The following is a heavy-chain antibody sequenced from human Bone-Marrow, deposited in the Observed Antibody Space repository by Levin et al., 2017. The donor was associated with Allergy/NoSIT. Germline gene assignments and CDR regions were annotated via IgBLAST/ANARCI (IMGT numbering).Heavy chain of an antibody. D-gene: IGHD3-22*01. J-gene: IGHJ5*02. CDR2: IKKEGSDK. CDR3: ARGGYYL. V-gene: IGHV3-7*01. CDR1: GFTFSDYW. Sequence: AGGSLRLSCAASGFTFSDYWMTWVRQAPGKGLEWVADIKKEGSDKYYADSVKGRFTISRDNAKNSLYLQMNSLRAEDTAVYYCARGGYYLWGQGTLVTVSS.